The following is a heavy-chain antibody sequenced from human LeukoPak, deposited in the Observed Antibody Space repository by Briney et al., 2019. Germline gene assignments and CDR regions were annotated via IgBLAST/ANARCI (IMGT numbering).Heavy chain of an antibody. Sequence: PSETLSLTCTVSGGSISSTNHYWGWIRQPPGKGLEWIGSIYYSGTTHYNPSLKSRVTISVDTSKNQFSLKLTSVTAADTAAYYCARRPLLHFDCWGQGTQVTVSS. CDR1: GGSISSTNHY. V-gene: IGHV4-39*01. CDR2: IYYSGTT. CDR3: ARRPLLHFDC. J-gene: IGHJ4*02.